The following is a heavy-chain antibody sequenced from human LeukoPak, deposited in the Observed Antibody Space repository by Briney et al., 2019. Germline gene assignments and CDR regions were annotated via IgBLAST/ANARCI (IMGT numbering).Heavy chain of an antibody. CDR3: AREGQWLVRYYYGMDV. V-gene: IGHV3-21*01. CDR1: GFTFSSYS. CDR2: ISSSSSYI. J-gene: IGHJ6*02. D-gene: IGHD6-19*01. Sequence: GGSLRLSCAASGFTFSSYSMNWVRQAPGKGLEWVSSISSSSSYIYYADSVKGRFTISRDNAKNSLYLQMNSLRAEDTAVYYCAREGQWLVRYYYGMDVWGQGTTVTVSS.